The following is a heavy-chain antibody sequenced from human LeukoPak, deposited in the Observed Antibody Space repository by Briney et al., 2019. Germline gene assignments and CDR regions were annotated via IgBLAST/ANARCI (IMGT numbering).Heavy chain of an antibody. J-gene: IGHJ4*02. Sequence: GGSLRLSCAASGFTFSSYSMNWVRQAPGKGLEWVSSISSSSSYIYYADSVKGRFTISRDNAKNSLYLQMNSLRAEDTAVYYCASALAEGYYDFWSGYSDWGQGTLVTVSS. V-gene: IGHV3-21*01. CDR1: GFTFSSYS. CDR2: ISSSSSYI. D-gene: IGHD3-3*01. CDR3: ASALAEGYYDFWSGYSD.